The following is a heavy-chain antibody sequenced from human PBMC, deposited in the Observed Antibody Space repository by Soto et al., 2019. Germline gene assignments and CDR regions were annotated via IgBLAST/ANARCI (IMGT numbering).Heavy chain of an antibody. CDR3: ARTLPTGSYFHY. D-gene: IGHD1-26*01. J-gene: IGHJ4*01. Sequence: SEPLPVTSTVPSDPLSSRSYCCRFVRQPPGKGLEWIGTMYYSGNTYYTPSLQSRVTMSVDTSKNQFSLKLSSVTAADTAVYYCARTLPTGSYFHYWGHGTLVTVSS. CDR1: SDPLSSRSYC. CDR2: MYYSGNT. V-gene: IGHV4-39*01.